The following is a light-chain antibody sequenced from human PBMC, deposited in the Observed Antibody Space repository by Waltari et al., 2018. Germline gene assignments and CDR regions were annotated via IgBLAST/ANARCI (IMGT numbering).Light chain of an antibody. CDR3: CSFASSNSYV. V-gene: IGLV2-14*01. CDR2: DVN. CDR1: SSDVAGYNQ. J-gene: IGLJ1*01. Sequence: QSALTQPASVSGSLGQSITISCTGTSSDVAGYNQFSWYQQHPGKAPRLMIYDVNKRPSGVSNRFSGSKSGNTASLTISGLQAEDEADYHCCSFASSNSYVFGTGTMVTVL.